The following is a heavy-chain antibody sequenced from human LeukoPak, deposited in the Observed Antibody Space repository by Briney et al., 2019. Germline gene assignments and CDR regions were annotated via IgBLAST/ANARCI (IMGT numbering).Heavy chain of an antibody. CDR3: ARGGLSGYCSGGSCYSGPYY. Sequence: ASVKVSCKASGYTFTSYGISWVRQAPGQGLEWMGWISAYNGNTNYAQKLQGRVTMTTDTSTSAAYMELRSLRSDDTAVYYCARGGLSGYCSGGSCYSGPYYWGQGTLVTVSS. CDR2: ISAYNGNT. CDR1: GYTFTSYG. J-gene: IGHJ4*02. D-gene: IGHD2-15*01. V-gene: IGHV1-18*01.